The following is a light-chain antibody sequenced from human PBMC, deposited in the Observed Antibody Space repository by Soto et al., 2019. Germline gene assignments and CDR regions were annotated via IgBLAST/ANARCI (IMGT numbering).Light chain of an antibody. CDR3: ISFISSTTSYV. CDR2: EVS. Sequence: QSALTQPASVSGSPGQSITISCTGTSSDVGGSNHVAWYQQHPGKVPKLIIYEVSNRPSGISHRFSGAKSGNMASLTISGLQAEDEADYYCISFISSTTSYVFGTGTMVTVL. CDR1: SSDVGGSNH. V-gene: IGLV2-14*01. J-gene: IGLJ1*01.